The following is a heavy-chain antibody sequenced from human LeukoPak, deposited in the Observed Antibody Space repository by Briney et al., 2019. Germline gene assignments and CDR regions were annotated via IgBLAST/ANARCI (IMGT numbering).Heavy chain of an antibody. D-gene: IGHD3-10*01. J-gene: IGHJ4*02. CDR1: GFTVNSYN. V-gene: IGHV3-21*05. CDR2: ISSSSSYT. Sequence: GGSLRLSCSASGFTVNSYNMNWVRQAPGKGLEWVSYISSSSSYTNYADSVKGRFTISRDNAKNSLYLQMNSLRAEDTAVYYCASLWFGESRFDYWGQGTLVTVSS. CDR3: ASLWFGESRFDY.